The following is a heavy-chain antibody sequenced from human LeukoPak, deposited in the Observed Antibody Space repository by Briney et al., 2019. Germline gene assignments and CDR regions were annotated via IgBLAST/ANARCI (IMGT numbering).Heavy chain of an antibody. Sequence: SETLSLTCAVYGGSFSGYYWSWIRQPPGKGLEWIGEINHSGSTNYNPSLKSRVTISVDTSKNQFSLKLSSVTAADTAVYYCARDHPMVRGTVPFDYWGQGTLVTVSS. CDR2: INHSGST. D-gene: IGHD3-10*01. V-gene: IGHV4-34*01. CDR3: ARDHPMVRGTVPFDY. J-gene: IGHJ4*02. CDR1: GGSFSGYY.